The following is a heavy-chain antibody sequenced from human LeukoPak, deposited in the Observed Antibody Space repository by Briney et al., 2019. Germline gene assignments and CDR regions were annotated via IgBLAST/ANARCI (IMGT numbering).Heavy chain of an antibody. Sequence: PSETLSLTCTVSGGSISSYYWSWIRQPPGKGLKWIGNIYYSGYTTYSPSLRSRVTISVDTSKNQFSLKLSSVTAADTAVYYCAIVGSSGSLDYWGQGTLVTVSS. D-gene: IGHD3-22*01. CDR3: AIVGSSGSLDY. V-gene: IGHV4-59*01. J-gene: IGHJ4*02. CDR1: GGSISSYY. CDR2: IYYSGYT.